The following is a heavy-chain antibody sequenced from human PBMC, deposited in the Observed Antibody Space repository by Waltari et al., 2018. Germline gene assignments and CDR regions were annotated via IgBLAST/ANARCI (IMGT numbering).Heavy chain of an antibody. CDR2: IGTAGDT. J-gene: IGHJ4*02. CDR1: GFTFSIYD. CDR3: TRGDPTAGAIDY. Sequence: EVQLVESGGGLVQPGGSLRLSCAASGFTFSIYDMNWFRQATGKGLEWVAAIGTAGDTKYPVSVKGRFTISRENAKNSLYLQMNSLRAGDTAVYYCTRGDPTAGAIDYWGQGTLVTVSS. V-gene: IGHV3-13*01.